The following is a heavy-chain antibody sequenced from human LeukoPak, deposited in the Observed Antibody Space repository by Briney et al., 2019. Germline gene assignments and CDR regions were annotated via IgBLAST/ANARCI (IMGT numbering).Heavy chain of an antibody. J-gene: IGHJ3*02. CDR2: IYTSGST. D-gene: IGHD6-13*01. Sequence: SETLSLTCTVSGGSISSYYWSWLRQPAGKGLEWIGRIYTSGSTNYNPSLKSRVTMSVDTSKNQFSLKLSSVTAADTAVYYCAKVASSLNRGAFDIWGQGTMVTVSS. CDR3: AKVASSLNRGAFDI. CDR1: GGSISSYY. V-gene: IGHV4-4*07.